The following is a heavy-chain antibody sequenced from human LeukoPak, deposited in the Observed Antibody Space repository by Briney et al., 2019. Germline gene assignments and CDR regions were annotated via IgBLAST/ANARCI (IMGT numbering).Heavy chain of an antibody. D-gene: IGHD3-16*01. CDR2: IRYDGSNK. Sequence: GGSLRLSCAASGFTFSSYGMHWVRQAPGKGLEWVAFIRYDGSNKYYADSVKGRFTISRDNSKNTLYLQVNSLRAEDTAVYYCAREISLGLVGDVEDYWGQGTLVTVSS. J-gene: IGHJ4*02. V-gene: IGHV3-30*02. CDR3: AREISLGLVGDVEDY. CDR1: GFTFSSYG.